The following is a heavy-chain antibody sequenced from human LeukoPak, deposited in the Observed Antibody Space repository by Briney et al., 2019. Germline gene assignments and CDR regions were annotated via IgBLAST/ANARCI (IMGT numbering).Heavy chain of an antibody. CDR2: IYYSGST. CDR1: GGSISSYY. Sequence: SETLSLTCTVSGGSISSYYWSWIRQPPGKGLEWIGYIYYSGSTNYNPSPKSRVTISVDTSKNQFSLKLSSVTAADTAVYYCARAMVYAKGPFDYWGQGTLVTVSS. CDR3: ARAMVYAKGPFDY. J-gene: IGHJ4*02. V-gene: IGHV4-59*12. D-gene: IGHD2-8*01.